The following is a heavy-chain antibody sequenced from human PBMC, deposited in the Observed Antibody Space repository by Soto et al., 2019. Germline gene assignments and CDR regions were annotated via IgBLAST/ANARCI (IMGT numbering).Heavy chain of an antibody. D-gene: IGHD1-26*01. CDR1: CGSIISSSYY. CDR2: IYYSGST. V-gene: IGHV4-39*01. CDR3: ARRIVGARYGMDV. J-gene: IGHJ6*02. Sequence: SETLSLTCTFSCGSIISSSYYWGWIRQPPGKGLEWIGSIYYSGSTYYNPSLKSRVTISVDTSKNQFSLKLSSVTAADTAVYYCARRIVGARYGMDVWGQGTTVTVSS.